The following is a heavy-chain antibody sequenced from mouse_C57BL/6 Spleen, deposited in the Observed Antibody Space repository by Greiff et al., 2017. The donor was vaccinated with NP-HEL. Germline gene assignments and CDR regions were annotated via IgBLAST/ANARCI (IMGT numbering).Heavy chain of an antibody. CDR1: GYTFTSYW. V-gene: IGHV1-50*01. D-gene: IGHD2-4*01. CDR3: ARSRDYDDYAMDY. J-gene: IGHJ4*01. CDR2: IDPSDSYT. Sequence: QVQLQQPGAELVKPGASVKLSCKASGYTFTSYWMQWVKQRPGQGLEWIGEIDPSDSYTNYNHKFKGKATLTVDTSSSTAYMQLSSLTSEDSAVYYCARSRDYDDYAMDYWGQGTSVTVSS.